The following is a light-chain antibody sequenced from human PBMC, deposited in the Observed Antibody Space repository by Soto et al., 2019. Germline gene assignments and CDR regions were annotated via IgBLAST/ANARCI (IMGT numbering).Light chain of an antibody. V-gene: IGKV3-15*01. CDR1: QSVSSN. CDR2: DAS. Sequence: EIVMTQSPATLSVSPGERATLSCRASQSVSSNLAWYQQKPGQAPRLLIYDASTRATGIPARFSGSGSGTEFTLTISSLQSEYFAFYYCQQYNNCPLTFGGRTNVEIK. CDR3: QQYNNCPLT. J-gene: IGKJ4*01.